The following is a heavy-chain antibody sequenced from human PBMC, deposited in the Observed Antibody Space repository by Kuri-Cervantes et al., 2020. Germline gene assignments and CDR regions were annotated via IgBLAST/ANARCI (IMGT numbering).Heavy chain of an antibody. Sequence: ASVKVSCKASGYTFTSYGISWMRQAPGKGLEWMGWISAYNGNTNYAQNVQGRVIMTTDTSTSTVYMELRSLRSDDTAVYFCARDYPGVHDAFDIWGQGTMVTVSS. V-gene: IGHV1-18*01. CDR3: ARDYPGVHDAFDI. D-gene: IGHD3-10*01. J-gene: IGHJ3*02. CDR1: GYTFTSYG. CDR2: ISAYNGNT.